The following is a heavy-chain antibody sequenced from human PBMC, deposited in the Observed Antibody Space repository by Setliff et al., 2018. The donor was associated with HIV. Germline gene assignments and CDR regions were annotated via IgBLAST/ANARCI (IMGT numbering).Heavy chain of an antibody. D-gene: IGHD6-19*01. V-gene: IGHV1-46*01. CDR3: ARNQGDASGWYAGDY. J-gene: IGHJ4*01. Sequence: ASVKVSCKASGYTFTSYPMHWVRQAPGQGLEWMGVINTSGGSAGYAEKFRGRVTMTRDTSTNTVYMDLRNLRSEDTAVYYCARNQGDASGWYAGDYWGHGTLVTVSS. CDR2: INTSGGSA. CDR1: GYTFTSYP.